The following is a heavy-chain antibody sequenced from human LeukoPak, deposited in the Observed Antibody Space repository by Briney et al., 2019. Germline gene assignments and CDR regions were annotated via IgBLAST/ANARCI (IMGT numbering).Heavy chain of an antibody. CDR3: ALRLAAAAGAWFDP. CDR1: GGSISSGDYY. V-gene: IGHV4-30-4*08. D-gene: IGHD6-13*01. J-gene: IGHJ5*02. CDR2: INYSGST. Sequence: SQTLSLTCTVSGGSISSGDYYWSWIRQPPGQGLEWIGYINYSGSTYYNPSLKGRVTISVDTTKNQLSLKLSSVTAADTAVYYCALRLAAAAGAWFDPWGQGTLVTVSS.